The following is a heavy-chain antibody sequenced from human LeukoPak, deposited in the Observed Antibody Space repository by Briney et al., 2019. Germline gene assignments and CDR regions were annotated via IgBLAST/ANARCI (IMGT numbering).Heavy chain of an antibody. Sequence: GGSLRLSCAASGLTFSSYAMSWVRQAPGKGLDWISAISSSGGSTYYADSVRGRFTISRDTSKNTLYLQMNSLRADDTAVYYCAREYCSTTSCYYFDYWDRGTLVTVSS. CDR2: ISSSGGST. CDR3: AREYCSTTSCYYFDY. D-gene: IGHD2-2*01. CDR1: GLTFSSYA. V-gene: IGHV3-23*01. J-gene: IGHJ4*02.